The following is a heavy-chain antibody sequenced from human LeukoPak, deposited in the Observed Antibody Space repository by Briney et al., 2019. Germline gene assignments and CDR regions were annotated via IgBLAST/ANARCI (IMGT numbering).Heavy chain of an antibody. CDR1: VLTVSSNY. J-gene: IGHJ5*02. D-gene: IGHD6-13*01. CDR3: ARDVHSSSWYNWFDP. Sequence: PGGSLRHSCCLWVLTVSSNYMSWVRQAPGKGLGWVSVICSGGSTYYADSVKGRFTISRDNSKNTLYLQMNSLRAEDTAVYYCARDVHSSSWYNWFDPWGQGTLVTVSS. V-gene: IGHV3-53*01. CDR2: ICSGGST.